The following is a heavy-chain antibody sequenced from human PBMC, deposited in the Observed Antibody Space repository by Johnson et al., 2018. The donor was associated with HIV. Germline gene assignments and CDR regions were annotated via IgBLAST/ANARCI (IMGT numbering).Heavy chain of an antibody. Sequence: QVQLVESGGGVVQPGGSLRLSCAASGLTFSSYGMHWVRQAPGKGLEWVAFIRYDGGYKYYVDSVKGRFTISRDNSKNTLYLQMNSLRSEDTAVYYCARVATFGVVISDVFDIWGQGTMVTVSS. J-gene: IGHJ3*02. D-gene: IGHD3-3*01. V-gene: IGHV3-30*02. CDR2: IRYDGGYK. CDR1: GLTFSSYG. CDR3: ARVATFGVVISDVFDI.